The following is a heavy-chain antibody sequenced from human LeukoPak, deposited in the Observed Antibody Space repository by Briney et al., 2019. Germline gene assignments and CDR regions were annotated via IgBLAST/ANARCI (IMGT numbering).Heavy chain of an antibody. D-gene: IGHD3-22*01. V-gene: IGHV3-21*04. CDR2: ISSSSNYI. Sequence: GGSLRLSCAASGFTFSSFNMNWVRQAPGKGLEWVSSISSSSNYIYYADSVKGRFTISRDNAKNSLYLQMNSLRAEDTAMYYCARIDSSGYYFEGAFDIWGQGTLVTVSS. CDR1: GFTFSSFN. CDR3: ARIDSSGYYFEGAFDI. J-gene: IGHJ4*02.